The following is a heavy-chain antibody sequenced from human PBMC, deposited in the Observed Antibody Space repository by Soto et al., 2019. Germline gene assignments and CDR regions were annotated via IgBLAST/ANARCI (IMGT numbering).Heavy chain of an antibody. CDR2: ISGSGGSS. J-gene: IGHJ4*02. CDR3: ARDKSLTNRKTHFDS. V-gene: IGHV3-23*01. D-gene: IGHD3-3*01. CDR1: GFSFNTYA. Sequence: PGGSLRLSGSASGFSFNTYAMSWVRQSPVKGLEWVSAISGSGGSSYYADSVKGRFTISRDNSKNTVYLEMNILRAEDTAVYYCARDKSLTNRKTHFDSCGKRTPVTVYS.